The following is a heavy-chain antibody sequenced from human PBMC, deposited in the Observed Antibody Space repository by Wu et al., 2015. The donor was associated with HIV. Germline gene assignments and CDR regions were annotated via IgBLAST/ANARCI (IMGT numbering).Heavy chain of an antibody. D-gene: IGHD2-8*01. CDR2: FDPEHGKT. V-gene: IGHV1-24*01. CDR1: GNSLTKLS. Sequence: HVQLEQSGAVVRKPGASVRVPCKVSGNSLTKLSIHWVRQTPGKGLEWMGGFDPEHGKTLYAQRFQDRFAMTEDRSTDTAYLDLKSLRSDDTAVFVYCTAFPRDIWSTGPSLTWGQGTLVHRLL. CDR3: CTAFPRDIWSTGPSLT. J-gene: IGHJ1*01.